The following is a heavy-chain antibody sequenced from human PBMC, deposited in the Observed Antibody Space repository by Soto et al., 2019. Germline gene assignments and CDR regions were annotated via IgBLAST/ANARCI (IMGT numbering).Heavy chain of an antibody. CDR1: GFTFSSYG. CDR2: ISYDGSNK. Sequence: GGSLRLSCAASGFTFSSYGMHWVRQAPGKGLEWVAVISYDGSNKYYADSVKGRFTISRDNSKNTLYLQMNSLRAEDTAVYYCAKGPYSSLEYFQHWGQGTLVTVSS. V-gene: IGHV3-30*18. D-gene: IGHD6-19*01. J-gene: IGHJ1*01. CDR3: AKGPYSSLEYFQH.